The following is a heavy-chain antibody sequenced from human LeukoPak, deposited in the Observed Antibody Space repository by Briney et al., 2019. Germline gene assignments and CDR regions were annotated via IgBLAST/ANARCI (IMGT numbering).Heavy chain of an antibody. V-gene: IGHV1-2*06. CDR1: GYTFTDYY. CDR3: ARGEWLLHY. D-gene: IGHD5-18*01. J-gene: IGHJ4*02. CDR2: NNPNSGGT. Sequence: SVKVSCKASGYTFTDYYIHWVRQAPGQGLEWMGRNNPNSGGTNSAQKFQGRVTMTRDTSISTAYMELSRLRSDDTAVYYCARGEWLLHYWGQGILVTVSS.